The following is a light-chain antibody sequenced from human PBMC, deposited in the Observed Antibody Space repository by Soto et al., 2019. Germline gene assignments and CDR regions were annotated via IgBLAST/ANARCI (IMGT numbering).Light chain of an antibody. V-gene: IGKV3-15*01. Sequence: LVVTQSPATLSVSPGQRVTLSCRASQNVATHLAWYQQRPGQAPRLLIYGASTRATGISARFSGSGSGTDFTLTINNPQSEDSAIYYCQPYDKWPPITFGGGAKIDIK. CDR3: QPYDKWPPIT. CDR2: GAS. CDR1: QNVATH. J-gene: IGKJ4*01.